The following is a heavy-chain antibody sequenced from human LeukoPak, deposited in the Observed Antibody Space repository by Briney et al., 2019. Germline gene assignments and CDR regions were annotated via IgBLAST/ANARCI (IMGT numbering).Heavy chain of an antibody. D-gene: IGHD3/OR15-3a*01. V-gene: IGHV3-53*01. CDR2: IYSGGDT. CDR3: ARRSAPCGLDY. Sequence: PGGSLRLSCAASGFTVSSNYMSWVRQAPGKGLEWVSVIYSGGDTYYADSVKGRFTISRDNSKNTLYLQMNSLRAEDTAVYYCARRSAPCGLDYWGQGTLVTVSS. CDR1: GFTVSSNY. J-gene: IGHJ4*02.